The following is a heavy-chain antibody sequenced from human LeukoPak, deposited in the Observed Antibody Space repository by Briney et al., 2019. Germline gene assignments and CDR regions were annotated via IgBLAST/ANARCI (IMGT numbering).Heavy chain of an antibody. J-gene: IGHJ4*02. CDR3: ARGFLIQLWLLDY. CDR2: ISSSSSYI. D-gene: IGHD5-18*01. Sequence: GGSLRLSCAASGFTFSSYSMNWVRQAPGKGLEWVSSISSSSSYIYYADSVKGRFTISRDNAKNSLYLQMNSLRAEDTAVYYCARGFLIQLWLLDYWGQGTLVTVSS. V-gene: IGHV3-21*01. CDR1: GFTFSSYS.